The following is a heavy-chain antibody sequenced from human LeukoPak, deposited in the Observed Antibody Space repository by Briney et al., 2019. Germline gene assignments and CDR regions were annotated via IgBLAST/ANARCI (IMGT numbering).Heavy chain of an antibody. D-gene: IGHD3-22*01. CDR2: ISAYNGNT. J-gene: IGHJ4*02. CDR1: GYTFTSYG. V-gene: IGHV1-18*01. CDR3: ARGYYDSSGYYPFDY. Sequence: ASVTVSCTASGYTFTSYGISWVRQAPGQGLEWMGWISAYNGNTNYAQKLQGRVTMTTDASTSTAYMELRSLRSDDTAVYYCARGYYDSSGYYPFDYWGQGTLVTVSS.